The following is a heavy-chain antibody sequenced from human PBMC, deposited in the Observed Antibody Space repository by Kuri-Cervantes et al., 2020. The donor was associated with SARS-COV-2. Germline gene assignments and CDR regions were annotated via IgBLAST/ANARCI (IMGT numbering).Heavy chain of an antibody. CDR1: GGTFSSYA. CDR3: ARMSKGYCSSTSCYIKAGYYYYYGMDV. D-gene: IGHD2-2*02. CDR2: IIPIFGTA. Sequence: SVKVSCKASGGTFSSYAISWVRQAPGQGLEWMGGIIPIFGTANYAQKFQGWVTMTRDTSISTAYMELSRLRSDDTAVYYCARMSKGYCSSTSCYIKAGYYYYYGMDVWGQGTTVTVSS. J-gene: IGHJ6*02. V-gene: IGHV1-69*05.